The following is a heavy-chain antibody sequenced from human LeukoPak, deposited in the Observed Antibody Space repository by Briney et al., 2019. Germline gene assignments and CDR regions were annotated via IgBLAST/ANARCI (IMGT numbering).Heavy chain of an antibody. V-gene: IGHV3-30*03. J-gene: IGHJ4*02. CDR1: GFTFSSYG. Sequence: GGSLRLSCAASGFTFSSYGMHWVRQAPGKGLEWVAVISYDGSNKYYADSVKGRFTISRDNSKNTLYLQMNSLRAEDMAVYYCARSSNHYDSSGYYGYFDYWGQGTLVTVSS. D-gene: IGHD3-22*01. CDR2: ISYDGSNK. CDR3: ARSSNHYDSSGYYGYFDY.